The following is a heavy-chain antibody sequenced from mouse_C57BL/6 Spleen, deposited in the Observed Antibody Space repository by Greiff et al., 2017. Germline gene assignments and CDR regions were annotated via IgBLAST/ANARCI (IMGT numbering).Heavy chain of an antibody. J-gene: IGHJ2*01. D-gene: IGHD1-1*01. Sequence: QVQLQQPGAELVKPGASVKVSCKASGYTFTSYWMHWVKQRPGQGLEWIGRIHPSDSDTNYTQKFKGKATLTADKSSSTAYMQLSSLTSDDSAVYYFAIATVYYFDYWGQGTTLTVAS. CDR3: AIATVYYFDY. V-gene: IGHV1-74*01. CDR1: GYTFTSYW. CDR2: IHPSDSDT.